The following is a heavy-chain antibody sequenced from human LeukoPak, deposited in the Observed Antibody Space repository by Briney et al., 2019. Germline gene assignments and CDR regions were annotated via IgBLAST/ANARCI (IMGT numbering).Heavy chain of an antibody. CDR2: IYSGGST. J-gene: IGHJ4*02. V-gene: IGHV3-66*01. D-gene: IGHD6-13*01. Sequence: GGSLRLSCAASGFTVSSNYMSWVRQAPGKGLEWVSVIYSGGSTYYADSVKGRFTISRDNSKNTLYLQMNSLRAEDTAVYYCARGDSSSWQSFDYWGQGTLVTVSS. CDR1: GFTVSSNY. CDR3: ARGDSSSWQSFDY.